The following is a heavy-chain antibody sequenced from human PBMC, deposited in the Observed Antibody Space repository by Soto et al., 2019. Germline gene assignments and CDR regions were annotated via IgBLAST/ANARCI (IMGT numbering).Heavy chain of an antibody. CDR1: GGSFSGYY. CDR3: ARAGIAARPSDY. Sequence: PSETLSLTCAVYGGSFSGYYWSWIRQPPGKGLEWIGEINHSGSTNYNPSLKSRVTISVDTSKNQFSLKLSSVTAADTAVYYCARAGIAARPSDYWGQGTLVTVS. D-gene: IGHD6-6*01. J-gene: IGHJ4*02. CDR2: INHSGST. V-gene: IGHV4-34*01.